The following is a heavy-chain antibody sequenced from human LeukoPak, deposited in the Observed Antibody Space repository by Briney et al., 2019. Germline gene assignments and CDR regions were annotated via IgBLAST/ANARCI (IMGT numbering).Heavy chain of an antibody. CDR3: ARDVVAYGSGTYNYFDY. V-gene: IGHV1-18*01. D-gene: IGHD3-10*01. CDR1: GYIFTDNG. CDR2: ISTYNANT. Sequence: GASMKVSCKTSGYIFTDNGISWVRLAPGQGLEWMGWISTYNANTNYAQNLQGRVTMTRDTSTRTAYMELRSLRSDDTAVYYCARDVVAYGSGTYNYFDYWGQGTLVTVSS. J-gene: IGHJ4*02.